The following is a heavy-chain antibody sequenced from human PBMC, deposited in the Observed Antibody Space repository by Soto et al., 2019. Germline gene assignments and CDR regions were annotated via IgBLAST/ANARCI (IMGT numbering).Heavy chain of an antibody. Sequence: GGSLRLSCTASGSTFDYYAMHWVRQGPGKGPEWVSGITWNSGNIGYADSVKGRFTISRDNAKNSLYLQMNSLRAEDTAFYYCAKDMRQYSSGRTYFDYWGQGTLVTVSS. CDR2: ITWNSGNI. J-gene: IGHJ4*02. CDR1: GSTFDYYA. V-gene: IGHV3-9*01. CDR3: AKDMRQYSSGRTYFDY. D-gene: IGHD6-19*01.